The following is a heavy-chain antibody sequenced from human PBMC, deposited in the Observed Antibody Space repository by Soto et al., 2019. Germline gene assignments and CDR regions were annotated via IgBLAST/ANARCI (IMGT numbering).Heavy chain of an antibody. CDR1: GYTFTSYY. J-gene: IGHJ4*02. V-gene: IGHV1-46*03. CDR3: ASGYLFDY. D-gene: IGHD5-12*01. CDR2: INPSGGST. Sequence: ASVKVSCKASGYTFTSYYMHWVRQAPGQGLEYMGIINPSGGSTTYAQKFQGRVIMTRDTSTSTVYMELRSLRSEDTAVYYCASGYLFDYWGQGTLVTVSS.